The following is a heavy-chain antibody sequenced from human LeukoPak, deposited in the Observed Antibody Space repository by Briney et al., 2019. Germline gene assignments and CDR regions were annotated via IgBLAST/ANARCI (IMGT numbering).Heavy chain of an antibody. CDR1: GGTFSSYA. Sequence: SVKVSCKASGGTFSSYAISWVRQSPGQGLEWMGGIIPIFGTANYAQKFQGRVTITTDESTSTAYMELSSLRSEDTAVYYCARDGGYSSGWSLSYMDGWGKGATVTVSS. V-gene: IGHV1-69*05. D-gene: IGHD6-19*01. J-gene: IGHJ6*03. CDR3: ARDGGYSSGWSLSYMDG. CDR2: IIPIFGTA.